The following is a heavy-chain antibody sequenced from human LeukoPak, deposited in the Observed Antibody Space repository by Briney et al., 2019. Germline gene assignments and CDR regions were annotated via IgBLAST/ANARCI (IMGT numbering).Heavy chain of an antibody. CDR2: ISGSGGST. Sequence: SCKASGGTFSSYAMSWVRQAPGKGLEWVSAISGSGGSTYYADSVKGRFTISRDNSKNTLYLQMNSLRAEDTAVYYCAKDWANYYDSSGYSAFDYWGQGTLVTVSS. D-gene: IGHD3-22*01. J-gene: IGHJ4*02. V-gene: IGHV3-23*01. CDR3: AKDWANYYDSSGYSAFDY. CDR1: GGTFSSYA.